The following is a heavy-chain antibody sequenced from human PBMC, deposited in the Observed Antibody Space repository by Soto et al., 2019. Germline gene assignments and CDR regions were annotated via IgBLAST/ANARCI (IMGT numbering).Heavy chain of an antibody. V-gene: IGHV1-69*06. J-gene: IGHJ4*02. CDR1: GGTFNSYA. CDR2: IIPALDSP. D-gene: IGHD1-26*01. CDR3: ARGGAGYLDL. Sequence: QVPLVQSGAEVQKPGSSVKVSCKAAGGTFNSYAIFWVRQAPGQGLEWMGGIIPALDSPHYAQSFQGRLTVSADMSTSTAHMDMSSLRSDDTAVYYCARGGAGYLDLWGQGTLVTVSS.